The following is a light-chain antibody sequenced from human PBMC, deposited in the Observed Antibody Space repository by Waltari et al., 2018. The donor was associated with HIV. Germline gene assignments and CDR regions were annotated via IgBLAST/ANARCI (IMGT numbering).Light chain of an antibody. J-gene: IGLJ1*01. Sequence: QSVLTQPPSASGTPGQRVTISCSGSSYNLGRNYVYWYQQLPGTAPNPLIYTHNQRPSGVPDRCSGSKSGTAASLAISGLRSEDEADYYCAAWNDRLSGYVFGTGTKVTV. CDR3: AAWNDRLSGYV. CDR2: THN. V-gene: IGLV1-47*02. CDR1: SYNLGRNY.